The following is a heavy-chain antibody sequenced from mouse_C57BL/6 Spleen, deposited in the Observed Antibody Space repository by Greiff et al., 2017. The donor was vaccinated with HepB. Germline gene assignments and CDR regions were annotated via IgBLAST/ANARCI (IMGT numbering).Heavy chain of an antibody. D-gene: IGHD1-1*01. CDR3: ARVFFYYYGSRRYFDV. V-gene: IGHV14-3*01. CDR1: GFNIKNTY. J-gene: IGHJ1*03. CDR2: IDPANGNT. Sequence: EVQLQQSVAELVRPGASVKLSCTASGFNIKNTYMHWVKQRPEQGLEWIGRIDPANGNTKYAPKFQGKATITADTSSNTAYLQLSSLTSDDTAIYYCARVFFYYYGSRRYFDVWGTGTTVTVSS.